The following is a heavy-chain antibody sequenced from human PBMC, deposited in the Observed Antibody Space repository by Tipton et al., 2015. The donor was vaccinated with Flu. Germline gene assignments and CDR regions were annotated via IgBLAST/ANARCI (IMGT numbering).Heavy chain of an antibody. CDR1: GFTFSSYW. J-gene: IGHJ4*02. V-gene: IGHV3-74*01. Sequence: SLRLSCAASGFTFSSYWMHWVRQAPGKGLVWVSRINSDGSSTSYADSVKGRFTISRDNAKNTLYLQMNSLRAEDTAVYYCARELGKRGYKFSRWGQGTLVTVSA. CDR2: INSDGSST. CDR3: ARELGKRGYKFSR. D-gene: IGHD5-24*01.